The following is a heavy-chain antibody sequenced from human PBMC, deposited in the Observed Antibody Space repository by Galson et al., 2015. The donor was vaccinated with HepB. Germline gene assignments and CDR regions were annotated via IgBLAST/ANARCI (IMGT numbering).Heavy chain of an antibody. CDR3: ARDPYYDYIWGRYRYTHTRGHFDY. D-gene: IGHD3-16*02. V-gene: IGHV1-8*01. CDR1: GYTFTSYD. CDR2: MNPNSGNA. J-gene: IGHJ4*02. Sequence: SVKVSCKASGYTFTSYDINWVRQATGQGLEWMGWMNPNSGNADYTQKFQGRVTMTRNTSISTAYMELSSLRSEDTAVYYCARDPYYDYIWGRYRYTHTRGHFDYWGQGTLVTVSS.